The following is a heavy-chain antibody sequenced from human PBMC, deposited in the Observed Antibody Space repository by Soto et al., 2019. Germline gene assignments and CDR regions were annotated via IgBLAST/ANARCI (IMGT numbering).Heavy chain of an antibody. CDR3: VRSGTSSGRFSDY. D-gene: IGHD2-8*01. CDR2: TYPSDSDT. V-gene: IGHV5-51*01. CDR1: GYTFSNYW. Sequence: GESLKISCKGSGYTFSNYWIGWVRQMPGEGLEWMGVTYPSDSDTRYSPSFQGQVTISADKSITTAFLQWSSLKASDTAMYYCVRSGTSSGRFSDYWGQGTLVTVSS. J-gene: IGHJ4*01.